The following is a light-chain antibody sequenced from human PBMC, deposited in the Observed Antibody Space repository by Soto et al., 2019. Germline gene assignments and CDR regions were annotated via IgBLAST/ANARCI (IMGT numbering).Light chain of an antibody. CDR2: EVT. J-gene: IGLJ3*02. CDR3: SSYAASNNFYFV. V-gene: IGLV2-8*01. CDR1: SRDVGGNNY. Sequence: QSVLTQPPSASGSPGQSVTISCTGTSRDVGGNNYVSCNQQYPGRAPKLMIYEVTKRPSGVPDLFSGSKSGNTASLTVSVLQAEDEADYYCSSYAASNNFYFVFGGGTKVTVL.